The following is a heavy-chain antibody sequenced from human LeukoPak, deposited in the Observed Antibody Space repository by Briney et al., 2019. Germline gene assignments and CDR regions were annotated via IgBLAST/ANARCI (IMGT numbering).Heavy chain of an antibody. CDR3: ARAMGSIAAAGPPVFYFDL. CDR2: IYYSGST. D-gene: IGHD6-13*01. J-gene: IGHJ2*01. Sequence: PSETLSLTCTVSGGSISSYYWSWIRQPPGKGLEWIGYIYYSGSTNYNPSLKSRVTISVDTSKNQFSLKLSSVTAADTAVYYCARAMGSIAAAGPPVFYFDLWGRGTLVTVSS. V-gene: IGHV4-59*01. CDR1: GGSISSYY.